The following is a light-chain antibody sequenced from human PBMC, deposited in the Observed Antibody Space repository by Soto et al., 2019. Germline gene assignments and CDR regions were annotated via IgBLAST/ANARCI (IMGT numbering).Light chain of an antibody. J-gene: IGLJ3*02. Sequence: QSVLTQPASVSGSPGQSITISCTGTSSDVGSYNLVSWYQQHPGKAPKLMISEVTKRPSGISARFSGSKSGNTASLTISGLQAEDESDYYCCSYAGSSTWVFGGGTKLNVL. CDR1: SSDVGSYNL. CDR2: EVT. V-gene: IGLV2-23*02. CDR3: CSYAGSSTWV.